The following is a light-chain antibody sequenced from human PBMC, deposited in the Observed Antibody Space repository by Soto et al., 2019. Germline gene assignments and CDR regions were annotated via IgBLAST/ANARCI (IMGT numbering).Light chain of an antibody. CDR3: QQCNTWPLT. CDR2: GAS. V-gene: IGKV3-20*01. J-gene: IGKJ4*01. Sequence: EIVLTQSPGTLSLSPGERVTLSCRASQSVNSSYLAWYQHKPGQAPRLLIYGASTRATGIPDRFSGSGSGTDFTLTIARLEPGDFAVYYCQQCNTWPLTFGGGTKVDIK. CDR1: QSVNSSY.